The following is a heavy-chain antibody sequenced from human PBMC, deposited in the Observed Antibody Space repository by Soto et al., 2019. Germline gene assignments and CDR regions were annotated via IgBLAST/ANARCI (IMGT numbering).Heavy chain of an antibody. CDR2: IYWDDDK. J-gene: IGHJ4*02. CDR1: GSSLTTSGVG. D-gene: IGHD3-3*01. V-gene: IGHV2-5*02. CDR3: AHRVLRTVFGLVTTTAIYFDF. Sequence: QITLNESGPTVVRPTETLTLTCRFSGSSLTTSGVGVGWIRQSPGKAREWLALIYWDDDKRYSASLKSRLTITKDTSKNQVVLTVSDLDPTDTATYSCAHRVLRTVFGLVTTTAIYFDFWGQGTPVAVSS.